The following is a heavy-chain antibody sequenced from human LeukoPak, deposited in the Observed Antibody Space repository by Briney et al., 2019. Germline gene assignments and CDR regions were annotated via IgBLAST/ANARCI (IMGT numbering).Heavy chain of an antibody. CDR3: TTGASSMDY. J-gene: IGHJ4*02. D-gene: IGHD6-6*01. CDR2: TKSKTDGGTT. V-gene: IGHV3-15*01. CDR1: GFTFSNAW. Sequence: GGSLRLSCAASGFTFSNAWMSWVRQAPGKGLEWVGRTKSKTDGGTTDYAAPVKDRFTISRDDSKNTLYLQMNSLKTEDTAVYYCTTGASSMDYWGQGTLVTVSS.